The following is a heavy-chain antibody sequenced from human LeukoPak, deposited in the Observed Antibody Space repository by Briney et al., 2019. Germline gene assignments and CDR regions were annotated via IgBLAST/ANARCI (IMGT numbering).Heavy chain of an antibody. CDR3: ARHGCSGGSCYFSS. J-gene: IGHJ4*02. D-gene: IGHD2-15*01. CDR2: IDHSGST. CDR1: GGSISSSSYY. V-gene: IGHV4-39*01. Sequence: SETLSLTCTVSGGSISSSSYYWGWIRQPPGKGLEWIGEIDHSGSTNYNPSLKSRVTISVDTSKNQFSLKLSSVTAADTAVYYCARHGCSGGSCYFSSWGQGTLVTVSS.